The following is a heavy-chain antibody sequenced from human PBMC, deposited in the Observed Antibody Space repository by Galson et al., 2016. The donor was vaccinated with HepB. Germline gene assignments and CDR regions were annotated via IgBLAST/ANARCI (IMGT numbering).Heavy chain of an antibody. CDR1: GFTITSYW. D-gene: IGHD2-21*02. Sequence: QSGAEVKKSGESLKISCKYSGFTITSYWIAWVRQMPGKGPECMGVIYPADSDTRYSPSFQGQVTISVDKSISTAYLQWSSLKASDTAMYYCARQVVPGLFDQWGQGTLVTASS. J-gene: IGHJ4*02. CDR2: IYPADSDT. CDR3: ARQVVPGLFDQ. V-gene: IGHV5-51*01.